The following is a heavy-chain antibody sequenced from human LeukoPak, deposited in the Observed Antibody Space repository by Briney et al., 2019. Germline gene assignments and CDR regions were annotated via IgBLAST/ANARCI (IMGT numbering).Heavy chain of an antibody. CDR3: ARSSRYFDWLSPADY. V-gene: IGHV3-21*01. D-gene: IGHD3-9*01. CDR2: ISSSSSYI. CDR1: GFTFSSYS. J-gene: IGHJ4*02. Sequence: GSLRLSCAASGFTFSSYSMNWVRQAPGKGLEWVSSISSSSSYIYYADSVKGRFTISRDNAKNSLYLQMNSLRAEDTAVYYCARSSRYFDWLSPADYWGQGTLVTVSS.